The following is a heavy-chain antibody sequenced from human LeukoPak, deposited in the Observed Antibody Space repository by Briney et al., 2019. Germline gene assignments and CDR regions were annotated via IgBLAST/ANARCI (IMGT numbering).Heavy chain of an antibody. D-gene: IGHD3-3*01. CDR2: ISWNSGSI. CDR3: AKDHVLRFLEWLPYFDY. Sequence: QPGRSLRLSCAASGFNFDDYAMHWVRQAPGKGLEWVSGISWNSGSIGYADSVKGQFTISRDNAKNSLYLQMNSLRAEDTAVYYCAKDHVLRFLEWLPYFDYWGQGTLVTVSS. V-gene: IGHV3-9*01. CDR1: GFNFDDYA. J-gene: IGHJ4*02.